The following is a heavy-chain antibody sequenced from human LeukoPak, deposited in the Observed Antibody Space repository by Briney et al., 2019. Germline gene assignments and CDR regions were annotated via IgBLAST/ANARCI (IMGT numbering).Heavy chain of an antibody. CDR3: ARLGPGTTDY. CDR2: IYYSGST. J-gene: IGHJ4*02. CDR1: GGSISSSSYY. Sequence: SETLSLTCTVSGGSISSSSYYWGWIRQPPGKGLEWIGSIYYSGSTYYNPSLKRRVTISVDTSQNQFSLKLSSVTAADTAVYYCARLGPGTTDYWGQGTLVTVSS. V-gene: IGHV4-39*01. D-gene: IGHD1-7*01.